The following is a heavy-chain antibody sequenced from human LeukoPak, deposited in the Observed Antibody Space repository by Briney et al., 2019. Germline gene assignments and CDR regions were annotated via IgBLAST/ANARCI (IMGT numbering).Heavy chain of an antibody. V-gene: IGHV3-21*01. CDR1: GFTFSSYS. CDR2: ISSSGSFI. J-gene: IGHJ3*02. D-gene: IGHD2-2*01. Sequence: GGSLRLSCAASGFTFSSYSMNWVRQAPGEGLEWVSSISSSGSFIYYADSVKGRFNISRDNDRNSLFLQMNSLRAEDTDVYYCARDLRYCSSASCSENGAFDIWGQGTMVTVSS. CDR3: ARDLRYCSSASCSENGAFDI.